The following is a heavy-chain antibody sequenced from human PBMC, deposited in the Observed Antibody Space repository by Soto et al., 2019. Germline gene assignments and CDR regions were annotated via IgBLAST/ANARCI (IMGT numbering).Heavy chain of an antibody. J-gene: IGHJ6*02. Sequence: VGSLRLSCAASGFTFSGSAMHWVRQASGKGLEWVGRIRSKANSYATAYAASVKGRFTISRDDSKNTAYLQMNSLKTEDTAVYYCTRQVEYQLLYYYYGMDVWGQGTTVTVSS. D-gene: IGHD2-2*01. CDR1: GFTFSGSA. V-gene: IGHV3-73*01. CDR3: TRQVEYQLLYYYYGMDV. CDR2: IRSKANSYAT.